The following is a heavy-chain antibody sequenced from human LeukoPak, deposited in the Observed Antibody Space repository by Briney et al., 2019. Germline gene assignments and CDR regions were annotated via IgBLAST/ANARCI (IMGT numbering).Heavy chain of an antibody. V-gene: IGHV3-30*02. CDR1: GFTFSTYG. D-gene: IGHD5-24*01. Sequence: GGSLRLSCAASGFTFSTYGMHWVRQAPGKGLEWVAFIRYDGSNKYYADSVKGRFTISRDNSKNTLYLQMNSLRAEDTAVYYCAKVDGYNVGYWGQGTLVSVSS. CDR3: AKVDGYNVGY. CDR2: IRYDGSNK. J-gene: IGHJ4*02.